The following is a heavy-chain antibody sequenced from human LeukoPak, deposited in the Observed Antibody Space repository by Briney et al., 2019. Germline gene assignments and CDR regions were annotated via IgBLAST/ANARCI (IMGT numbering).Heavy chain of an antibody. Sequence: GGSLRLSCAASGFTLTIYAMTCVRHTPRGGLEWGSGISVSGGSTYYVDSVQAPFTISRDNSKNKLYLQMNSLRAEGTAVYYCAKDGRVAVAGNKYYYYMDVWAKGTTVTVSS. V-gene: IGHV3-23*01. J-gene: IGHJ6*03. D-gene: IGHD6-19*01. CDR2: ISVSGGST. CDR3: AKDGRVAVAGNKYYYYMDV. CDR1: GFTLTIYA.